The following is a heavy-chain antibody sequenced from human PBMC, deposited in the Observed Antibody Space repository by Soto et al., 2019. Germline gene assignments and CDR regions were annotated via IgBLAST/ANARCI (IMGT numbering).Heavy chain of an antibody. J-gene: IGHJ4*02. D-gene: IGHD5-18*01. CDR3: AAVAVRGYSYGPFDY. Sequence: ASVKVSCKASGFTFTSSAVQWVRQARGQRLEWIGWIVVGSGNTNYAQKFQERVTITRDMSTSTAYMELSSLRSEDTAVYYCAAVAVRGYSYGPFDYWGQGTLVTVSS. CDR2: IVVGSGNT. V-gene: IGHV1-58*01. CDR1: GFTFTSSA.